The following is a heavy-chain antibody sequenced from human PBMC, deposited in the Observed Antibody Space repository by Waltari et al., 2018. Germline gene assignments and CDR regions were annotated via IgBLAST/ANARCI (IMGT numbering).Heavy chain of an antibody. V-gene: IGHV3-23*01. D-gene: IGHD1-26*01. Sequence: EVQLLESGGGLVQPGGSLRLSCAASGFTFSSYAMSWVHQAPGKGLEWVSAISGSGRSTDYADSVKGRFTISRDNSKNTLYLQMNSLRAEDTAVYYCAKGPKWELLPEPYFDYWGQGTLVTVSS. J-gene: IGHJ4*02. CDR1: GFTFSSYA. CDR3: AKGPKWELLPEPYFDY. CDR2: ISGSGRST.